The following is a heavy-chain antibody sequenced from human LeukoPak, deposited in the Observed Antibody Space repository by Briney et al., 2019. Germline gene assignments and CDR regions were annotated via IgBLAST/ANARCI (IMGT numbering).Heavy chain of an antibody. CDR1: GGSIRNYY. J-gene: IGHJ4*02. V-gene: IGHV4-59*08. Sequence: PSETLSLTCTVSGGSIRNYYWSWVREPPGKGLEWIVYIYYSGSTNYYPSLRSRVNISVDTSKSQFSLNLRFVTASDTAVYYCARHRYSGSFSFDYWGQGTLVTVSS. CDR2: IYYSGST. CDR3: ARHRYSGSFSFDY. D-gene: IGHD1-26*01.